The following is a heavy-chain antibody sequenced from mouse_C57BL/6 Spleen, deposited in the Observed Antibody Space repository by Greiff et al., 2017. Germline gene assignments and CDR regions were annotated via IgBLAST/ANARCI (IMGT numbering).Heavy chain of an antibody. CDR1: GYTFTSYW. D-gene: IGHD1-3*01. CDR3: ARSYNPGDYAMDY. V-gene: IGHV1-7*01. Sequence: VQLQQSGAELAKPGASVKLSCKASGYTFTSYWMHWVKQRPGQGLEWIGYINPSSGYTKYNQKFKDKATLTADKSSSPAYLQLSSLTYEDSAVYYCARSYNPGDYAMDYWGQGTSVTVSS. J-gene: IGHJ4*01. CDR2: INPSSGYT.